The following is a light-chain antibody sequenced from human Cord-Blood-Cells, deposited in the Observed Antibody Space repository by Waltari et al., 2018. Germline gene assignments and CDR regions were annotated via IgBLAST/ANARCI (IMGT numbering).Light chain of an antibody. CDR1: QCVLYSYNNRNY. CDR2: WAS. J-gene: IGKJ2*01. CDR3: QQYYSNPYT. V-gene: IGKV4-1*01. Sequence: IVMTLSPAARAGSLGARPTIHCTSSQCVLYSYNNRNYLAWYQQKPGHPPKLLIYWASTRESGVPARFSGSGSGTDFTLTISSLQAEDVAVYYSQQYYSNPYTFGQGTKLEIK.